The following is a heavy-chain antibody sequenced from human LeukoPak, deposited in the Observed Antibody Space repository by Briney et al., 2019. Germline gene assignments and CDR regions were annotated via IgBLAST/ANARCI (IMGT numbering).Heavy chain of an antibody. CDR3: ARGFSLTNGDWFDP. CDR1: GGSISSYY. J-gene: IGHJ5*02. D-gene: IGHD2-8*01. V-gene: IGHV4-59*12. CDR2: IYYSGST. Sequence: PSETLSLTCTVSGGSISSYYWSWIRQPPGKGLEWIGYIYYSGSTNYNPSLKSRVTISVDTSKNQFSLKLSSVTAADTAVYYCARGFSLTNGDWFDPWGQGTLVTVSS.